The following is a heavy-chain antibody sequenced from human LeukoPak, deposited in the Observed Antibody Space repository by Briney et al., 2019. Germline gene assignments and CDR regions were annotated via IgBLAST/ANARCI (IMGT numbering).Heavy chain of an antibody. J-gene: IGHJ4*02. V-gene: IGHV4-59*01. CDR3: ARSGGRDGYNFDY. D-gene: IGHD5-24*01. Sequence: SETLSPTCTVSGASISSYYWSWIRQPPGKGLEWIGYISYSGSTNYNPSLKSRVTISVDTSKNQFSLKLSSVTAADTAVYYCARSGGRDGYNFDYWGQGTLVTVSS. CDR1: GASISSYY. CDR2: ISYSGST.